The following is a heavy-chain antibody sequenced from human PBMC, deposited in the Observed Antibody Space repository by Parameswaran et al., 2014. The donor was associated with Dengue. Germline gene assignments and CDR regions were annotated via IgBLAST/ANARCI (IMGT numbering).Heavy chain of an antibody. Sequence: ASVKVSCKASEGTFNNFYIHWVRQAPGQGLEWMGTANPYPAYSHNFQGRVRVTRDASASMAFMELSNLRKEDTAIYFCATLPHGVVTGLNYWGQGTLVTVSS. CDR1: EGTFNNFY. CDR2: ANPYP. J-gene: IGHJ4*02. CDR3: ATLPHGVVTGLNY. D-gene: IGHD2-21*02. V-gene: IGHV1-46*02.